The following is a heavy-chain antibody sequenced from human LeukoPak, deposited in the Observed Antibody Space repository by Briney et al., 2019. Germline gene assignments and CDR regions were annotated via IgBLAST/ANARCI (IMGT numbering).Heavy chain of an antibody. CDR2: ISHSGST. D-gene: IGHD5-24*01. CDR3: ARVNTVMATFDC. CDR1: GSSISSSYY. J-gene: IGHJ4*02. Sequence: SETLSLTCAVSGSSISSSYYGAWIRQPPGKGLEWIATISHSGSTYYNPSLKSRVTISVDMSQNQHSLRLNSVTVADTAVYFCARVNTVMATFDCWGQGTPVTVSS. V-gene: IGHV4-38-2*01.